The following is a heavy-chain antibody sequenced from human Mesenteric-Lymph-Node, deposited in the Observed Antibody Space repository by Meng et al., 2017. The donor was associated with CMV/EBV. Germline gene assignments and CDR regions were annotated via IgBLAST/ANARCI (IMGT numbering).Heavy chain of an antibody. D-gene: IGHD3-3*01. V-gene: IGHV4-61*01. CDR3: ARGGNFWDY. CDR1: GGSLSNKIYC. J-gene: IGHJ4*02. Sequence: SETLSLTCTVFGGSLSNKIYCWGWIRQPPGKGLEWIAYISYSGSTNYSPSLKSRVTISVDTSKNQFSLKLTSVTAADTAIYYCARGGNFWDYWGQGTLVTVSS. CDR2: ISYSGST.